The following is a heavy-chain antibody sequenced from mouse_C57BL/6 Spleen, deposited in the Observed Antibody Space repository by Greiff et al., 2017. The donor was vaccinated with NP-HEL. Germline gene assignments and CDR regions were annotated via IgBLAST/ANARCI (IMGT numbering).Heavy chain of an antibody. Sequence: VQLQQSGPGLVQPSQSLSITCTVSGFSFTSYGVHWVRQSPGKGLEWLGVIWSGGSTDYNAAFISRLSISKDNSKSQVFFKMNSLQADDTAIYYCARDYGSSRGDWYFDVWGTGTTVTVSS. D-gene: IGHD1-1*01. V-gene: IGHV2-2*01. CDR1: GFSFTSYG. CDR3: ARDYGSSRGDWYFDV. CDR2: IWSGGST. J-gene: IGHJ1*03.